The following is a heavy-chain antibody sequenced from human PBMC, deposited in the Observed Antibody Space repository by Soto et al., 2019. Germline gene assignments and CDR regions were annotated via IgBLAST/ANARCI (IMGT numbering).Heavy chain of an antibody. CDR1: GGSFSGYY. Sequence: PTETLSLTCAVYGGSFSGYYWSWIRQPPGKGLEWIGEINHSGSTNYNPSLKSRVTISVDTSKNQFSLKLSSVTAADTAVYYCARENYYGSGFAFDIWGQGTMVTVSS. V-gene: IGHV4-34*01. CDR2: INHSGST. D-gene: IGHD3-10*01. J-gene: IGHJ3*02. CDR3: ARENYYGSGFAFDI.